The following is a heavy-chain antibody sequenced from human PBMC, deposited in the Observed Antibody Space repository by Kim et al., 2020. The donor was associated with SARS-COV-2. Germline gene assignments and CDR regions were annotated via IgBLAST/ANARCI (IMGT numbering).Heavy chain of an antibody. Sequence: SQTLSLTCAISGDSVSSNSAAWNWIRQSPSRGLEWLGRTYYRSKWYNDYAVSVKSRITINPDTSKNQFSLQLNSVTPEDTAVYYCARGNWNSDYYYYGMDVWGQGTTVTVSS. V-gene: IGHV6-1*01. D-gene: IGHD1-7*01. CDR1: GDSVSSNSAA. CDR2: TYYRSKWYN. CDR3: ARGNWNSDYYYYGMDV. J-gene: IGHJ6*02.